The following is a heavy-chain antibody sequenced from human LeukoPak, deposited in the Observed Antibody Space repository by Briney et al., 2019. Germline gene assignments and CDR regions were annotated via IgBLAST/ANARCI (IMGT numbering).Heavy chain of an antibody. V-gene: IGHV1-69*01. CDR3: ASDAYYYDSSGYHSGAYFDY. CDR1: GGTFSSYA. Sequence: ASVKVSCKASGGTFSSYAISWVRQAPGQGLEWMGGMIPSFGTANYAQKFQGRVTITADESTSTAYMELSSLRSEDTAVYYCASDAYYYDSSGYHSGAYFDYWGQGTLVTVSS. CDR2: MIPSFGTA. J-gene: IGHJ4*02. D-gene: IGHD3-22*01.